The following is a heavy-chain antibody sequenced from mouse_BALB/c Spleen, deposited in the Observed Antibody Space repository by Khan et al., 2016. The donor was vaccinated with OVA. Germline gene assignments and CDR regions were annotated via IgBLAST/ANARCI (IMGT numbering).Heavy chain of an antibody. CDR2: INPSSGYT. CDR1: GYTFTSYT. CDR3: ERKGTRASY. Sequence: QVQLKQSGAELVKPGASVKMSCKASGYTFTSYTMHWVKQRPGQGLEWIGYINPSSGYTKYNQKFKDKATLTADKSSSTAYMQLSSLTSEDSAVYYGERKGTRASYWGQGTTLTVSS. J-gene: IGHJ2*01. V-gene: IGHV1-4*01.